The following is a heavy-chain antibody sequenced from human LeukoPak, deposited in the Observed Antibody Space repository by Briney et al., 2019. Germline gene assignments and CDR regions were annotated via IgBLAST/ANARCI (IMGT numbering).Heavy chain of an antibody. CDR3: ARDSGSSWREGLNY. Sequence: GGSLRLSCAASTFTFSSDSMNWVRQAPGKGLEWVSYINNSGDYKYYADSVKGRFTISRDNAKNSLYLQMNSLRVEDSAVYYCARDSGSSWREGLNYWGQGTLVSVSS. V-gene: IGHV3-21*01. CDR1: TFTFSSDS. CDR2: INNSGDYK. D-gene: IGHD6-13*01. J-gene: IGHJ4*02.